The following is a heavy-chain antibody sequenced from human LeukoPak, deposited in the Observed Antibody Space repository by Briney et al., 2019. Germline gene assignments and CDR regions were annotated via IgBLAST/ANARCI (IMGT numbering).Heavy chain of an antibody. V-gene: IGHV4-34*01. CDR2: INHSGST. CDR3: ARGRGFFDY. Sequence: SETLSLTCAVYGGSFSGYYWSWIRQPPGKGLELIGEINHSGSTNYNPSLKSRVTISVDTSKNQFSLKLSSVTAADTAVYYCARGRGFFDYWGQGTLVTVSS. CDR1: GGSFSGYY. J-gene: IGHJ4*02.